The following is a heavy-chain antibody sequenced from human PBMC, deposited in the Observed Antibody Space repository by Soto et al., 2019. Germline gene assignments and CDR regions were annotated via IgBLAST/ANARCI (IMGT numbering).Heavy chain of an antibody. D-gene: IGHD2-2*01. CDR2: ISAYNGNT. J-gene: IGHJ3*02. Sequence: AAVKVSCKASGYTFTSYGISWVRQAPGQGLEWMGWISAYNGNTNYAQKLQGRVTMTTDTSTSTAYMELRSLRSDDTAVYYCARSAVVRSPDDAFDIWGQGTMVTVSS. CDR3: ARSAVVRSPDDAFDI. CDR1: GYTFTSYG. V-gene: IGHV1-18*04.